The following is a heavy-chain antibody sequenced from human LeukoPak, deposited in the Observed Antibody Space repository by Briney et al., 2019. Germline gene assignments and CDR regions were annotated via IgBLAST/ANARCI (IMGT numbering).Heavy chain of an antibody. J-gene: IGHJ6*02. CDR1: GFMFSINW. CDR3: ARGGGLDV. V-gene: IGHV3-7*03. Sequence: GGSLRLSCAASGFMFSINWMSWVRQAPGKGLEWVASINHNGNVNYYVDSVKGRFTISRDNAKNSLYLQMSNLRAEDTAVYFCARGGGLDVWGQGATVTVSS. D-gene: IGHD3-16*01. CDR2: INHNGNVN.